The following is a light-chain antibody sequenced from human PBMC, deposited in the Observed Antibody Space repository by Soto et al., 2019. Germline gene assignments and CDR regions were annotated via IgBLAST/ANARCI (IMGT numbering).Light chain of an antibody. V-gene: IGKV1-39*01. J-gene: IGKJ1*01. CDR1: QSISSY. Sequence: DIQMTQSPSSLSASVRDRVTITCRASQSISSYLNWYQQKPGKAPKLLLYAASSLQSGVPSRFSGSGSWTDFTLTISSLQPEDFATYYCQQSYSTPWTFGQGTKVEIK. CDR3: QQSYSTPWT. CDR2: AAS.